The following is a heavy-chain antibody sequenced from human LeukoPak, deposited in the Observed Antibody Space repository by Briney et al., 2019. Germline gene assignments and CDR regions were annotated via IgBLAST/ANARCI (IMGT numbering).Heavy chain of an antibody. V-gene: IGHV3-7*05. D-gene: IGHD5/OR15-5a*01. CDR3: ASLSTSFGMDV. CDR1: GFTFSSYW. J-gene: IGHJ6*02. Sequence: PGGSLRLSCAASGFTFSSYWMSWVRQAPGKGLGWVANIKQDGSEKYYVDSVKGRFTISSDNAKNSLYLQMNSLRAEDTAVYYCASLSTSFGMDVWGQGTTVTVSS. CDR2: IKQDGSEK.